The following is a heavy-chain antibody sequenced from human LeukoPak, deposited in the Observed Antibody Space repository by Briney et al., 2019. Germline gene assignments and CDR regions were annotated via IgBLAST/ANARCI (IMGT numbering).Heavy chain of an antibody. CDR3: ARSYYDILTGYKEYYFDY. CDR2: ISSSSSYI. V-gene: IGHV3-21*01. J-gene: IGHJ4*02. Sequence: GGSLRLSCAASGFTFSSYSMNWVRQAPGKGLEWVSSISSSSSYIYYADSVKGRFTISRDNAKNSLYLQMNSLRAEDTAVYYCARSYYDILTGYKEYYFDYRGQGTLVTVSS. CDR1: GFTFSSYS. D-gene: IGHD3-9*01.